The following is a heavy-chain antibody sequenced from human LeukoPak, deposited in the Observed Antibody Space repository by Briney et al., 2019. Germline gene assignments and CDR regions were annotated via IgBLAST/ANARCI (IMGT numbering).Heavy chain of an antibody. J-gene: IGHJ4*02. CDR1: GFAFSNYA. Sequence: GGSLRLSCAASGFAFSNYAMSWVRQAPGQGLEWVSAISGSGGYTYYADSVKGRFTISRDNSKNTLYLQMNSLRAEDTAVYYCAKGNIAAAANFDYWGQGTLVTVSS. V-gene: IGHV3-23*01. CDR3: AKGNIAAAANFDY. D-gene: IGHD6-13*01. CDR2: ISGSGGYT.